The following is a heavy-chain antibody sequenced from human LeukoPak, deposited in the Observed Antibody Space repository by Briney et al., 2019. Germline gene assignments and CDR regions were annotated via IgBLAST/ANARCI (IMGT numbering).Heavy chain of an antibody. D-gene: IGHD2-21*02. V-gene: IGHV4-61*02. J-gene: IGHJ3*02. CDR3: ARDKAYCGGDCFDAFDI. CDR1: GGSISSGSYY. Sequence: PSQTLSLTCIVSGGSISSGSYYWNWIRQPAGKGLEWIGRIYTSGSTNYNPSLKSRVTISVDTSKNQFSLKLSSVTAADTAVYYCARDKAYCGGDCFDAFDIWGQGTMVTVSS. CDR2: IYTSGST.